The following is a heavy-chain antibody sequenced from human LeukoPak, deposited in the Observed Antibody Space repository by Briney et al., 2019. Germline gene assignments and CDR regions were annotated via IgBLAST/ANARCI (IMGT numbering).Heavy chain of an antibody. J-gene: IGHJ4*02. CDR3: ARLTFTGGYDSGLDY. CDR1: GGSVSGDSYY. V-gene: IGHV4-61*01. Sequence: SETLSLTCTVSGGSVSGDSYYWSWIRQPPGKGLEWIRYIYYTGSTNSYPSLKSRVTISVDVTKNQFSLKLSSVTAADTAVYYCARLTFTGGYDSGLDYWGQGSLVTVSS. CDR2: IYYTGST. D-gene: IGHD5-12*01.